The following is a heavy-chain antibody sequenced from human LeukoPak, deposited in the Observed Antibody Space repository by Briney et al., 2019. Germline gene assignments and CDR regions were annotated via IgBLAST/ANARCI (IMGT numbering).Heavy chain of an antibody. Sequence: GGSLRPSCAASGFTFSSYAMSWVRQASGKGLEWVSAISGSGGSTYYADSVKGRFTISRDNSKNTLYLQMNSLRAEDTAVYYCAKDDSSGYYYGNWFDPWGQGTLVTVSS. CDR2: ISGSGGST. J-gene: IGHJ5*02. D-gene: IGHD3-22*01. CDR1: GFTFSSYA. CDR3: AKDDSSGYYYGNWFDP. V-gene: IGHV3-23*01.